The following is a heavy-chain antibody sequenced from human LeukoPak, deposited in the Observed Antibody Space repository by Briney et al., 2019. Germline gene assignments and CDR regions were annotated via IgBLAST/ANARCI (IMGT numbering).Heavy chain of an antibody. CDR1: GGSISSYY. CDR2: IYGSGAT. V-gene: IGHV4-59*01. D-gene: IGHD4-23*01. CDR3: ARLSVYGGNSPARPVDY. J-gene: IGHJ4*02. Sequence: PSETLSRTCTVSGGSISSYYWSWLRQPPGKGLKWIGYIYGSGATNYNPSLRSLVTISVDASRTQFFLKLSSGTAAATAVYYGARLSVYGGNSPARPVDYWGQGTLVTVS.